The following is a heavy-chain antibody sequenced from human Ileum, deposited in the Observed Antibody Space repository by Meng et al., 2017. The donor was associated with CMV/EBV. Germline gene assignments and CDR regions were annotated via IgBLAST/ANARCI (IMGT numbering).Heavy chain of an antibody. D-gene: IGHD7-27*01. CDR2: IYRGGST. CDR1: GLTVSSNY. CDR3: AREHTGAAGNFYHDY. Sequence: GGSLRLSCGASGLTVSSNYMSWVRQVPGKGLEWVAGIYRGGSTYYADSVKGRFTISRDNVQNTLHLQMDTLRDDDTAVYYCAREHTGAAGNFYHDYWGQGTLVTVSS. J-gene: IGHJ4*02. V-gene: IGHV3-66*02.